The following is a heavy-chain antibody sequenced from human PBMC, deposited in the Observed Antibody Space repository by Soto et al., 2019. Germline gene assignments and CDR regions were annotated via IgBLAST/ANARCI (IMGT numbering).Heavy chain of an antibody. J-gene: IGHJ4*02. D-gene: IGHD6-19*01. V-gene: IGHV2-5*02. Sequence: QITLKESGPTLVKPTQTLTLTCTFSGFSLNTSGVGVGWIRQPPGKALEWLALIYWDDDKRYIPSLKSRLTITKDTFKNQVVLKKTNLDPVDTATYYRAHRPQLWLGFDYWGQGTLITVSS. CDR3: AHRPQLWLGFDY. CDR1: GFSLNTSGVG. CDR2: IYWDDDK.